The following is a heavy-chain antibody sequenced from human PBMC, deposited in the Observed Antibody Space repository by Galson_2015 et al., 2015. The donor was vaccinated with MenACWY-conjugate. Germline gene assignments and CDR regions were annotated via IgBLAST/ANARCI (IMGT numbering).Heavy chain of an antibody. CDR3: ARIPTWGSSFGYLDY. CDR2: IRETGSL. Sequence: SETLSLTCTVSGGSISSHYWSWFRQPPGKGLEWIAYIRETGSLKDNPSLRSRVTMSADKSNNQFSLRLISVTAADTAVYYCARIPTWGSSFGYLDYWGQGILVAVSS. D-gene: IGHD7-27*01. V-gene: IGHV4-59*08. J-gene: IGHJ4*02. CDR1: GGSISSHY.